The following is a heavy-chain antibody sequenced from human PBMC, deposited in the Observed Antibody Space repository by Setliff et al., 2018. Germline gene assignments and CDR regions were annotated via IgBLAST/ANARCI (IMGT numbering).Heavy chain of an antibody. V-gene: IGHV3-21*05. J-gene: IGHJ4*02. Sequence: PGGSLRLSCVVFGFNFKTSSLNWVRQAPGKGLEWLSYVSPRSTFIHVADSVRGRFPVSRDDARGSVLLQMNSLRAEDTGIYYCATSSYYDNAGYRFFDNWGQGTQVTVSS. D-gene: IGHD3-9*01. CDR1: GFNFKTSS. CDR2: VSPRSTFI. CDR3: ATSSYYDNAGYRFFDN.